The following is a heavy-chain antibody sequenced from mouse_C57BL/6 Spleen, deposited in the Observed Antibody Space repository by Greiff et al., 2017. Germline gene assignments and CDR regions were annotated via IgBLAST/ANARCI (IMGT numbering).Heavy chain of an antibody. V-gene: IGHV2-6-1*01. D-gene: IGHD3-2*02. CDR3: ARHTRLLYAMDY. CDR2: IWSDGST. Sequence: VQVVESGPGLVAPSQSLSITCTVSGFSLTRYGVHWVRQPPGKGLEWLVVIWSDGSTTYNSALKSRLSISKDNSKSQVFLKMNSLQTDDTAMYYCARHTRLLYAMDYWGKGTSVTVSS. CDR1: GFSLTRYG. J-gene: IGHJ4*01.